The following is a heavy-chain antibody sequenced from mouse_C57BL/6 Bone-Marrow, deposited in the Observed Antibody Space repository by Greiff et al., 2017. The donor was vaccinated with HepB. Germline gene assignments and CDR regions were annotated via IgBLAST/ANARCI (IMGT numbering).Heavy chain of an antibody. V-gene: IGHV5-17*01. Sequence: EVKLVESGGGLVKPGGSLKLSCAASGFTFSDYGMHWVRQAPEKGLEWVAYISSGSSTIYYAATVKGRFTISRDNAKNALFLQMSSLRSEDAAVYYCAGGCEAGKVWFAGWGQGTLVTVS. CDR1: GFTFSDYG. CDR2: ISSGSSTI. J-gene: IGHJ3*01. CDR3: AGGCEAGKVWFAG.